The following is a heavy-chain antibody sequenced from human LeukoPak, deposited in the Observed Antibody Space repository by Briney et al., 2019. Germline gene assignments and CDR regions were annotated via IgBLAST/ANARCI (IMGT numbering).Heavy chain of an antibody. V-gene: IGHV4-39*01. CDR3: ARLDHYWAKTDY. D-gene: IGHD2-8*02. Sequence: PSETLSLTCTVSGGSISSSNYYWGWIRQPPGEVLEWIGSIFPSGTIFYNPSLTSRVTVSLDTSKNQFSLKLLSVTAADTAVYYCARLDHYWAKTDYWGQGTLVTVSS. CDR1: GGSISSSNYY. J-gene: IGHJ4*02. CDR2: IFPSGTI.